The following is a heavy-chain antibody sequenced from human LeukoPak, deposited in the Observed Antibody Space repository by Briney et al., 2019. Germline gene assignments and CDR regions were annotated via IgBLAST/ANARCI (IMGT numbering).Heavy chain of an antibody. CDR2: IYYSGST. V-gene: IGHV4-39*01. D-gene: IGHD3-22*01. CDR3: ATIVAGAFDI. J-gene: IGHJ3*02. Sequence: PSETLSLTCTVSGGSISSSSYYWGWVRQPPGKGLEWIGNIYYSGSTYYNPSLKSRVTISIDTSKNQFSPRLYSVTAADTAVYYCATIVAGAFDIWGQGTMVTVSS. CDR1: GGSISSSSYY.